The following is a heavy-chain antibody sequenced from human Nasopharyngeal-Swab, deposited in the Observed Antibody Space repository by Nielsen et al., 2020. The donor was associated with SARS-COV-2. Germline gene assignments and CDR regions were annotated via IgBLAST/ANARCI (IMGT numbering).Heavy chain of an antibody. V-gene: IGHV3-9*01. CDR3: AKDIEGGDYAFDI. J-gene: IGHJ3*02. CDR1: GFTFDDYA. D-gene: IGHD3-16*01. Sequence: SLKISCAASGFTFDDYAMHWVRQAPGKGLEWVSGSSWNSGSIGYADSVKGRFTISRDNTKNSLYLQMNGLRAEDTALYYCAKDIEGGDYAFDIWGQGTMVTVSS. CDR2: SSWNSGSI.